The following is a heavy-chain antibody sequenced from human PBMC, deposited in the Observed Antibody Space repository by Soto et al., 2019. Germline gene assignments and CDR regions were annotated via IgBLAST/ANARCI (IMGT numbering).Heavy chain of an antibody. V-gene: IGHV3-23*01. CDR3: AKHDFWTLYNTGLDS. CDR2: ISGSGGDT. CDR1: GFTFTSYA. Sequence: VQLLESGGGLVQPGGSLRLSCSASGFTFTSYAMSWVRQAPGKGLQWVSGISGSGGDTKSADSVKGRFTISRDNFKNILYLQMNSLRAEDTAVYYCAKHDFWTLYNTGLDSWGQETLVTVSS. D-gene: IGHD3-3*01. J-gene: IGHJ4*02.